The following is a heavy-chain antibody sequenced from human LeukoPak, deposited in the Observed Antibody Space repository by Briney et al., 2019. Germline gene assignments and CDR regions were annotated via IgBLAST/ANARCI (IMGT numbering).Heavy chain of an antibody. Sequence: ASVKVSCKASGYTFTSYDINWVRQATGQGLEWMGWMNPNSGNTGYAQKFQGRVTMTRNTSISTAYMELSSLRSEDTAVYYCARALRRSAAAVFLYNYWGQGTLVTVSS. CDR1: GYTFTSYD. CDR3: ARALRRSAAAVFLYNY. V-gene: IGHV1-8*01. CDR2: MNPNSGNT. D-gene: IGHD6-25*01. J-gene: IGHJ4*02.